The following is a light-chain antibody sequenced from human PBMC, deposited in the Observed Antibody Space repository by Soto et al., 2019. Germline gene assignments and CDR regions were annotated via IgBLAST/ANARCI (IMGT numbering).Light chain of an antibody. CDR3: QQYDSYSWT. CDR1: QSISTF. Sequence: DIQMTQSPSTLSASAGDTVTTTCRASQSISTFLAWYQQKPGKAPKLLIFDASSLKSGVPSRFSGSGSGTEFTLTISSLQPDDFATYYCQQYDSYSWTFGQGTKVDI. J-gene: IGKJ1*01. V-gene: IGKV1-5*01. CDR2: DAS.